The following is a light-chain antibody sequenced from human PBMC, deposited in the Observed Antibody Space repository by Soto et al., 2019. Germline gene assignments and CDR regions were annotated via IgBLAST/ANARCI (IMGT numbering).Light chain of an antibody. CDR1: QSVSSTY. V-gene: IGKV3-20*01. CDR2: GAS. CDR3: QQYGSTPRT. J-gene: IGKJ1*01. Sequence: ETVLTQSPGTLSLSPGERATLSCRASQSVSSTYLAWYQQKPGQAPRRLIYGASSRATGIPDRFSGSGSGTDFTLTISRLEPEDFAVYYCQQYGSTPRTFGQGTKVEIK.